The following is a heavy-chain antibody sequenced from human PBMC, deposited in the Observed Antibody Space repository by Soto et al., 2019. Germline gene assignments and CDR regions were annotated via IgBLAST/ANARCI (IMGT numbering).Heavy chain of an antibody. V-gene: IGHV3-23*03. J-gene: IGHJ4*02. CDR3: ARRTNGYFGY. Sequence: EVQLLESGGGLVQPGGSLTLSCAASGFTFSDYTMTWVRQAPGKVLECISVILADYNTYYTDSVRGRFTISRDNSKNTLYLEMNSLRAEDTAVCYCARRTNGYFGYWGQGALVTVSS. CDR1: GFTFSDYT. CDR2: ILADYNT. D-gene: IGHD2-8*01.